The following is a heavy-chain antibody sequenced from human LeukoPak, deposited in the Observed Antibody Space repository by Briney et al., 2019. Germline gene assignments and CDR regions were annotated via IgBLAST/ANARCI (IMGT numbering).Heavy chain of an antibody. J-gene: IGHJ3*02. D-gene: IGHD1-26*01. Sequence: GASVKVSCKASGYTFTSYDINWVRQATGQGLEWMGWMNPNSGNTGNAQKFQGRVTITRNTSISTAYMELSSLRSEDTAVYYCARGKWELPVPRAFDIWGQGTMVTVSS. CDR1: GYTFTSYD. V-gene: IGHV1-8*03. CDR3: ARGKWELPVPRAFDI. CDR2: MNPNSGNT.